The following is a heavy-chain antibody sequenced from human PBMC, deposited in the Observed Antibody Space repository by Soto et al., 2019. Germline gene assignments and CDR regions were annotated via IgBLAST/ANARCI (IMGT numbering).Heavy chain of an antibody. V-gene: IGHV3-48*02. D-gene: IGHD3-22*01. CDR1: GFTFSSYG. Sequence: EVQLVESGGGLVQPGGSLRLSCAASGFTFSSYGMNWVRQAPGKGLEWVSYISSSSTTIYYADSVKGRFTIFRDNAKNSLYLQLNSLRDEDTAVYYCVSSPYYYDSSNYYGYWGQGTLVTVSS. CDR2: ISSSSTTI. J-gene: IGHJ4*02. CDR3: VSSPYYYDSSNYYGY.